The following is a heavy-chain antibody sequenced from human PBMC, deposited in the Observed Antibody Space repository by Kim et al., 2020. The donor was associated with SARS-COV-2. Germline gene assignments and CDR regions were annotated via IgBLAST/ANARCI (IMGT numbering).Heavy chain of an antibody. D-gene: IGHD4-17*01. CDR1: GGSISSGAYF. CDR2: ITYSGSA. J-gene: IGHJ4*02. V-gene: IGHV4-31*03. CDR3: ARVERGFGDYVF. Sequence: SETLSLTCTVSGGSISSGAYFWTWIRQRPGKGLESIGHITYSGSAHYNPSLESRVMISVDTSKNQFSLDLSSVTAADTAIYYCARVERGFGDYVFWGQGTPVPLSS.